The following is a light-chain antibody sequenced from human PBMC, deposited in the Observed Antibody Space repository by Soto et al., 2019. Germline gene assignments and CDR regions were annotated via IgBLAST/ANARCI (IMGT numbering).Light chain of an antibody. Sequence: EIVMTQSPATLSVSPGERATLSCRASQSVSSNLAWYQQKPGQAPRLIIYGASTRATGIPARFSGSGSGTEFTLTISSLQSGDVAVYYCQQYNNWPRTFGQGTKVDIK. CDR1: QSVSSN. V-gene: IGKV3-15*01. J-gene: IGKJ1*01. CDR3: QQYNNWPRT. CDR2: GAS.